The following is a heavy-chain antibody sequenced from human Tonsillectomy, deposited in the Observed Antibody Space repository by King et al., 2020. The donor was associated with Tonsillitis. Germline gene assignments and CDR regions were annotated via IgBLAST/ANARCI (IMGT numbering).Heavy chain of an antibody. Sequence: QLQESGSGLVKPSQTLSLTCAVSGGSISSGGYSWSWIRQPPGKGLEWIGYIYHSGSTYYNPSLKSRVTISVDRSKNQFSLKLSSVTAADTAVYYCARDAAGIAVNWFDPWGQGTLVTVSS. J-gene: IGHJ5*02. CDR3: ARDAAGIAVNWFDP. D-gene: IGHD6-13*01. CDR2: IYHSGST. CDR1: GGSISSGGYS. V-gene: IGHV4-30-2*01.